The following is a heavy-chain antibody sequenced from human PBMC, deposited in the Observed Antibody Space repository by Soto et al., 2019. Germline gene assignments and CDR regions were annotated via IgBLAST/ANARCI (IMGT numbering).Heavy chain of an antibody. Sequence: QVSLQESGPGLVKPSETLSLTCTVSGGSVSNYYWTWIRQPPGKGLEWISYINYSGSTDHSPSLKSRVTISLDTSKNQFSLRLIPVTAADTAVYYCARLAPRYRIRDYNHYSLDFWGQGTTVIVSS. J-gene: IGHJ6*02. V-gene: IGHV4-59*02. D-gene: IGHD1-20*01. CDR3: ARLAPRYRIRDYNHYSLDF. CDR1: GGSVSNYY. CDR2: INYSGST.